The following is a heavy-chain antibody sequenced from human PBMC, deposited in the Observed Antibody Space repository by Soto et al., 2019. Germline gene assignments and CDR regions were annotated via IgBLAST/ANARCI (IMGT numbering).Heavy chain of an antibody. CDR1: GGSVSSGSYY. D-gene: IGHD5-12*01. V-gene: IGHV4-61*01. J-gene: IGHJ5*02. Sequence: PSETLSLTCTVSGGSVSSGSYYWSWIRQPPGKGLEWIGYIYYSGSTNYNPSLKSRVTISVDTSKNQFSLKLSSVTAADTAVYYCARVPGYSGYDLRWFDPWGQGTLVTVSS. CDR2: IYYSGST. CDR3: ARVPGYSGYDLRWFDP.